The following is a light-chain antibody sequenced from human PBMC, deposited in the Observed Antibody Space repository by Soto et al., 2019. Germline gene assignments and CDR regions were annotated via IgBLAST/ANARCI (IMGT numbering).Light chain of an antibody. CDR2: DAS. CDR1: QSVSSN. V-gene: IGKV3-15*01. CDR3: QQYHTWPIT. Sequence: DILMTQSPATLSVSPGERATLSCRASQSVSSNLAWYQQKPGQAPRLLVSDASTRATGIPVRFSGSGSGTEFTLTISSLQSEDCAIYYCQQYHTWPITFGGGTKGDIK. J-gene: IGKJ4*01.